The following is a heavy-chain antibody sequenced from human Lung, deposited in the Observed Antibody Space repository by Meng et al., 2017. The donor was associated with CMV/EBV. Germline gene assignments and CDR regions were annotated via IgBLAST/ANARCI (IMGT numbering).Heavy chain of an antibody. J-gene: IGHJ4*02. D-gene: IGHD3-3*01. CDR1: GFTFSSYP. CDR2: ISPSGGTT. Sequence: GESLKISCEASGFTFSSYPMNWVRRAPGKGLEWVSTISPSGGTTYYADSVKGRFTVSRDNSKNTLYLEMTSLRAEDTAIYYCAKAPSRFLKLLIQGRGWGQGXLVTVSS. V-gene: IGHV3-23*01. CDR3: AKAPSRFLKLLIQGRG.